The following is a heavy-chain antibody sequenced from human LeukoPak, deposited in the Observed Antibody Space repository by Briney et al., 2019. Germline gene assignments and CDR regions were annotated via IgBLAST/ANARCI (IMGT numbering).Heavy chain of an antibody. CDR2: ISEDTFRT. Sequence: GGSLRLSCAASGFIINRYPMHWVRQGPGEGLEAVSAISEDTFRTYYARSVKGRFTVSRDNSKSTVFLHMDNLRVEDMGIYYCAKEDVGGFDAWGQGTLVTVSS. CDR1: GFIINRYP. D-gene: IGHD5-24*01. CDR3: AKEDVGGFDA. J-gene: IGHJ4*02. V-gene: IGHV3-64*01.